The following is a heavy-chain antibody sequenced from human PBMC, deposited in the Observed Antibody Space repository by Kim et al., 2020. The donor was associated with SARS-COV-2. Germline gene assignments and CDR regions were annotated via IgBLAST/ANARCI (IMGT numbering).Heavy chain of an antibody. Sequence: SETLSLTCTVSGGSISSGGYYWSWIRQHPGKGLEWIGYIYYSGSTYYNPSLKSRVTISVDTSKNQFSLKLSPVTAADTAVYYCARGVAAAGSFSFYFDYWGQGTLVTVSS. J-gene: IGHJ4*02. D-gene: IGHD6-13*01. CDR3: ARGVAAAGSFSFYFDY. CDR2: IYYSGST. CDR1: GGSISSGGYY. V-gene: IGHV4-31*03.